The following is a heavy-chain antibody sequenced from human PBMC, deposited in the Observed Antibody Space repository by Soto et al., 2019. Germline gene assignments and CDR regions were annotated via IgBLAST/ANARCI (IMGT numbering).Heavy chain of an antibody. V-gene: IGHV3-33*01. J-gene: IGHJ4*02. CDR3: ARDFTTAETPGDDFDY. CDR2: INADGSYL. CDR1: GFTFSSYG. D-gene: IGHD4-17*01. Sequence: GGSLRLSCAASGFTFSSYGMHWVRQAPGKGLEWVALINADGSYLCYADFVKGRFTISRDNSSNTVHLQMNSLSAEDTAVYYCARDFTTAETPGDDFDYWGQGIPVTVSS.